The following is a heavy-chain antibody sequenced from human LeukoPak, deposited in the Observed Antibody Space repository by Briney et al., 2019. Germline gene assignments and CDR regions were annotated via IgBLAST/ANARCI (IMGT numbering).Heavy chain of an antibody. CDR1: GFTFSSYS. V-gene: IGHV3-21*01. CDR2: ISSSSSYI. D-gene: IGHD6-13*01. J-gene: IGHJ4*02. Sequence: GGSLRLSCAASGFTFSSYSMNWVRQAPGKGLEWVSSISSSSSYIYYADSVKGRFTISRDNAKNSLYLQMNSLRAEDTAVYYCARVGPGGAAADSFDYWGQGTLVTVSS. CDR3: ARVGPGGAAADSFDY.